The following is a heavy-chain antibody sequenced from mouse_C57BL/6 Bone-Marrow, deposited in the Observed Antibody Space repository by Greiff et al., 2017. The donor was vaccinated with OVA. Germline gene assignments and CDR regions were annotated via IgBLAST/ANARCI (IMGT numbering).Heavy chain of an antibody. CDR1: GYAFSSYW. Sequence: QVQLQQSGAELVKPGASVKISCKASGYAFSSYWMNWVKQRPGKGLEWIGQIYPGDGDTNYTGKFKGKATLTADKASSTAYMQRSCLTSEDSAVYCSTRDEDYVAAYYYALDYWGQGTSVTVSS. D-gene: IGHD2-4*01. J-gene: IGHJ4*01. CDR3: TRDEDYVAAYYYALDY. CDR2: IYPGDGDT. V-gene: IGHV1-80*01.